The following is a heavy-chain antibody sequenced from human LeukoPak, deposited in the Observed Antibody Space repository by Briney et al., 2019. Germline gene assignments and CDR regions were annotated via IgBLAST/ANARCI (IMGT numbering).Heavy chain of an antibody. CDR2: VHYSGIT. V-gene: IGHV4-39*01. CDR3: ARATARYMDV. CDR1: GGSVSNRSYY. J-gene: IGHJ6*03. Sequence: PSETLSLTCSLSGGSVSNRSYYWGWVRQPPGKGLEWIGFVHYSGITHYNLSLKGQVSISADTSNKQFSLRLTSVTAKDTAIYFCARATARYMDVWGTGITVTVSS. D-gene: IGHD1-26*01.